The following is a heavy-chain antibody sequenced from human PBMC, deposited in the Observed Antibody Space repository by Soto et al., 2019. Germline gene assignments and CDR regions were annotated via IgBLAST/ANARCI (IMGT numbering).Heavy chain of an antibody. Sequence: SETQSLTSTVAGGFISSYYWSWIRQPTGKGLEWVGYIYYSGSTNYNPSLKGRVTISVDTSKNQFSLELSSVTAADTAVYYCGRRYGSGLASWGKGTLVTVSP. D-gene: IGHD5-18*01. CDR2: IYYSGST. J-gene: IGHJ5*02. CDR1: GGFISSYY. CDR3: GRRYGSGLAS. V-gene: IGHV4-59*08.